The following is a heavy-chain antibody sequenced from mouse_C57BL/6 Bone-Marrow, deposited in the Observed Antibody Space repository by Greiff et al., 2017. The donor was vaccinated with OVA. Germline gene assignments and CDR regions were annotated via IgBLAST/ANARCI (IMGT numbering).Heavy chain of an antibody. V-gene: IGHV1-59*01. Sequence: QVQLKQPGAELVRPGTSVKLSCKASGYTFTSYWMHWVKQRPGQGLEWIGVIDPSDSYTNYNHKFKGKATLTVDTSSSTAYMQLRSLTSEDSAVYYCARFYDGYPFAYWGQGTLVTVSA. CDR2: IDPSDSYT. D-gene: IGHD2-3*01. CDR3: ARFYDGYPFAY. J-gene: IGHJ3*01. CDR1: GYTFTSYW.